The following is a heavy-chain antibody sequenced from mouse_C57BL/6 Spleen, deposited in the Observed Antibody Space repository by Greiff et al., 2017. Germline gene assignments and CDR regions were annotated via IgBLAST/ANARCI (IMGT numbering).Heavy chain of an antibody. CDR2: IDPSDSET. CDR3: AINYYGSSPYAMDY. J-gene: IGHJ4*01. V-gene: IGHV1-52*01. CDR1: GYTFTSYW. Sequence: QVQLQQPGAELVRPGSSVKLSCKASGYTFTSYWMHWVKQRPIQGLEWIGNIDPSDSETHYNQKFKDKATLTVDKSSSTAYMQLSSLTSEGSAVYYWAINYYGSSPYAMDYWGQGTLVTVSS. D-gene: IGHD1-1*01.